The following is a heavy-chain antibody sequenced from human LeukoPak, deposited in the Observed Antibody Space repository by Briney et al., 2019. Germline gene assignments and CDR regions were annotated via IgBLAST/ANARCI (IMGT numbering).Heavy chain of an antibody. D-gene: IGHD6-6*01. CDR3: AKAIAARDNDAFDV. CDR1: GFIFSSYG. CDR2: IRHDGSNK. Sequence: AGGSLRLSCAASGFIFSSYGMHWVRQAPGKGLEWVTFIRHDGSNKYYADSVKGRFTISRDNSKNTLYLQMNSLRADDTAVYYCAKAIAARDNDAFDVWGQGTMVTVSS. V-gene: IGHV3-30*02. J-gene: IGHJ3*01.